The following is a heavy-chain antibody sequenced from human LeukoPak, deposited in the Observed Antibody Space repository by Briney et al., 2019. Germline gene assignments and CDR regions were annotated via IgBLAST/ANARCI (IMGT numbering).Heavy chain of an antibody. V-gene: IGHV3-7*01. J-gene: IGHJ4*02. D-gene: IGHD3-10*01. Sequence: GGSLRLSCTASGFIFSTYWMTWVRQSPGKGLQWVANIKQDGSEKYYVDAVQGRFTISRDNSKNTLFLQMDNLRADDTATYYCARSGPSVLWSKSFDYWGQGALVTVSS. CDR1: GFIFSTYW. CDR2: IKQDGSEK. CDR3: ARSGPSVLWSKSFDY.